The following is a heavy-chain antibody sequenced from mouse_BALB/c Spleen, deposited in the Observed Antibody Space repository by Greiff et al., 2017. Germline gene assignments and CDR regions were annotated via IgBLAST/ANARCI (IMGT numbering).Heavy chain of an antibody. V-gene: IGHV2-9*02. J-gene: IGHJ3*01. CDR3: AREDYGSGDWFAY. Sequence: VKLVESGPGLVAPSQSLSITCTVSGFSLTSYGVHWVRQPPGKGLEWLGVIWAGGSTNYNSALMSRLSISKDNSKSQVFLKMNSLQTDDTAMYYCAREDYGSGDWFAYWGQGTLVTVSA. CDR2: IWAGGST. CDR1: GFSLTSYG. D-gene: IGHD1-1*01.